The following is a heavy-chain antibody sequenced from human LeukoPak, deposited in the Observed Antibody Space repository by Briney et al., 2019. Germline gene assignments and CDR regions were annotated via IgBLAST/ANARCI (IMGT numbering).Heavy chain of an antibody. J-gene: IGHJ4*02. V-gene: IGHV3-66*04. CDR2: IYSGGAT. D-gene: IGHD6-13*01. CDR1: GITVSTNY. Sequence: GGSLRLSCAASGITVSTNYMSWVRQAPGKGLEWVSIIYSGGATFYADSVKGRFTISRENSKNTLWLQMNSLRAEDTAVYYCARLQIAAAGPIFDYWGQGTLVTVSS. CDR3: ARLQIAAAGPIFDY.